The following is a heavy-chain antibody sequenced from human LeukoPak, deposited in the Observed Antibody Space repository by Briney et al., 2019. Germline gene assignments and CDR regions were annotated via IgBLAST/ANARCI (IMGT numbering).Heavy chain of an antibody. J-gene: IGHJ3*02. CDR2: IRYDGNNK. CDR1: GFTFNMYG. V-gene: IGHV3-30*02. Sequence: GGSLRLSCVASGFTFNMYGMHWVRQAPGKGLEWVGIIRYDGNNKNNADSVKGRFTISRDNSKNTLYLQMNSLRAEDTAVYYCAKDIVVVPAAADAFDIWGQGTMVTVSS. CDR3: AKDIVVVPAAADAFDI. D-gene: IGHD2-2*01.